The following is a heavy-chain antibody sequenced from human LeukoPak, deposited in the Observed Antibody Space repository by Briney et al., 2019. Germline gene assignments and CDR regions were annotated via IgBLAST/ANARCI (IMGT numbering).Heavy chain of an antibody. J-gene: IGHJ4*02. CDR1: GYTFTSYG. D-gene: IGHD3-3*01. CDR3: ARVWSGYYSYDY. CDR2: ISAYSGNT. Sequence: ASVKVSCKASGYTFTSYGISWVRQAPGQGLEWMGWISAYSGNTNYAQKLQGRVTMTTDTSTSTAYMELRSLRSDDTAVYYCARVWSGYYSYDYWGQGTLVTVSS. V-gene: IGHV1-18*01.